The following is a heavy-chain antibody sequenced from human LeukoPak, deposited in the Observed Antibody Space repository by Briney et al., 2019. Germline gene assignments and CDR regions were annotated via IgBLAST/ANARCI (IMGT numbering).Heavy chain of an antibody. CDR2: ISGSGGST. Sequence: GGSLRLSRAASGFTFSSYAMSWVRQAPGKGLEWVSAISGSGGSTYYADSVRGRFTISRDNSKNTLYLQMSSLRAEDTAVYYCAPLGVTTWLDYWGQGTLVTVSS. CDR1: GFTFSSYA. D-gene: IGHD4-17*01. J-gene: IGHJ4*02. V-gene: IGHV3-23*01. CDR3: APLGVTTWLDY.